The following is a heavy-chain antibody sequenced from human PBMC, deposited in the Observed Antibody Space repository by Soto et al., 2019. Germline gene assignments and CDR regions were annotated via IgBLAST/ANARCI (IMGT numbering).Heavy chain of an antibody. CDR1: QFIFSNYW. Sequence: HPGGSLRLSCAASQFIFSNYWMAWVRQAPGKGLEWVASVKQGGSTQYYVDSVKGRLTISRDNAKNSLYLQMNFLRVEDTAIYYCARWDRDRFGYYWLDPWGQGTLVTVSS. CDR3: ARWDRDRFGYYWLDP. D-gene: IGHD3-3*01. J-gene: IGHJ5*02. V-gene: IGHV3-7*01. CDR2: VKQGGSTQ.